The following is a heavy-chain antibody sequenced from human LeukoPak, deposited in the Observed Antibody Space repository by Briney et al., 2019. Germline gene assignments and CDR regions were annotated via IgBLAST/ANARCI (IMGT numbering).Heavy chain of an antibody. Sequence: ASVKVSCKASGYTFTGYYIHWVRQAPGQGLEWMGWINPNSGGTNYAQKFQGRVTMTRDTSISTAYMELSRLRSDDTAVYYCARRRGAYYYMDVWGKGTTVTVSS. J-gene: IGHJ6*03. CDR3: ARRRGAYYYMDV. CDR1: GYTFTGYY. V-gene: IGHV1-2*02. CDR2: INPNSGGT. D-gene: IGHD3-16*01.